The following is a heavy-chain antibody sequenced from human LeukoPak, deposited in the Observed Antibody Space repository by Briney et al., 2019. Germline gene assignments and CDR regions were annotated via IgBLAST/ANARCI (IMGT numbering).Heavy chain of an antibody. D-gene: IGHD3-10*01. Sequence: GGSLRLSCAASGFTFSSYEMNWVRQAPGKGLEWVSYISNSGSIRKYADSVKGRFTISRDNAKNSLYLQMNSLRAEDTAVYYCARDQYGSGDGYYMDVWGKGTTVTISS. J-gene: IGHJ6*03. CDR3: ARDQYGSGDGYYMDV. V-gene: IGHV3-48*03. CDR1: GFTFSSYE. CDR2: ISNSGSIR.